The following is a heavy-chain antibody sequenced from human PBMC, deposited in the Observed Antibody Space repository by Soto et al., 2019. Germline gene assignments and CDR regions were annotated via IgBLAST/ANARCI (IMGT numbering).Heavy chain of an antibody. D-gene: IGHD3-22*01. CDR1: VGSISSGGYS. CDR2: IYHSWST. J-gene: IGHJ4*02. CDR3: DRSPYYYDSSGYYFDY. Sequence: SETLSLTCAVPVGSISSGGYSWSCIRHPPWKGLEWIGYIYHSWSTYYNPSIKSRVTISVDRSKNQFSLKLSSVTAADTDVYYCDRSPYYYDSSGYYFDYWGQGTLVAVSS. V-gene: IGHV4-30-2*01.